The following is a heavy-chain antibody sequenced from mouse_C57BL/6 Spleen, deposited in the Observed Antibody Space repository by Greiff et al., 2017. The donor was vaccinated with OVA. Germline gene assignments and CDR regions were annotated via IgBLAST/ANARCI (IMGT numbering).Heavy chain of an antibody. CDR2: IDPEDGDT. V-gene: IGHV14-1*01. Sequence: VQLQQSGAELVRPGASVKLSCTASGFNIKDYYMHWVKQRPEQGLEWIGRIDPEDGDTEYAPKFQGKATMTADTSSNTAYLQLSSLTSEDTAVYYCTPTVVARGVFDYWGQGTTLTVSS. J-gene: IGHJ2*01. CDR1: GFNIKDYY. CDR3: TPTVVARGVFDY. D-gene: IGHD1-1*01.